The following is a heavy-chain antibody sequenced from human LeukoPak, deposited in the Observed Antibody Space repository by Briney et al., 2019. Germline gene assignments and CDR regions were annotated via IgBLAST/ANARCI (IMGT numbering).Heavy chain of an antibody. J-gene: IGHJ4*02. Sequence: ASVKVSCKASGYTFTSYCISWVRQAPGQGLEWMGWISAYNGNTNYAQKLQGRVTMTTDTSTSTAYMELRSLRSDDTAVYYCARAVGLYTVTPGGYWGQGTLVTVSS. CDR2: ISAYNGNT. CDR1: GYTFTSYC. CDR3: ARAVGLYTVTPGGY. V-gene: IGHV1-18*01. D-gene: IGHD4-17*01.